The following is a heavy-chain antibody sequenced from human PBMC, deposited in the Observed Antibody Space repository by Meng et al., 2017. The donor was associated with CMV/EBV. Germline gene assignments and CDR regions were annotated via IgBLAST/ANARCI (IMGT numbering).Heavy chain of an antibody. Sequence: GESLKISCVASGFTSRTYWMSWVRQAPGKGLEWVANMNQDGRHKYYVDSVKGRFPISADNAKNSLYLQMNSLRAEDTAVYYCSKNGEWLIEHWGQGTMVTVSS. J-gene: IGHJ1*01. CDR3: SKNGEWLIEH. CDR2: MNQDGRHK. CDR1: GFTSRTYW. V-gene: IGHV3-7*01. D-gene: IGHD5-24*01.